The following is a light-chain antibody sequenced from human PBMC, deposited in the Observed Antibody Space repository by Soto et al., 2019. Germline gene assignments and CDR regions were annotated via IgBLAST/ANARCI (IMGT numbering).Light chain of an antibody. CDR2: DAS. J-gene: IGKJ5*01. CDR1: QSVSSN. V-gene: IGKV3-11*01. CDR3: QQRSNWPIT. Sequence: EIVLTQSPAPLSVSPGERATPSCRASQSVSSNLAWYQQKPGQAPRPIIYDASNRATGIPARFSGSGSGTDFTLTISSLEPEDFAVYYCQQRSNWPITLGQGTRLEIK.